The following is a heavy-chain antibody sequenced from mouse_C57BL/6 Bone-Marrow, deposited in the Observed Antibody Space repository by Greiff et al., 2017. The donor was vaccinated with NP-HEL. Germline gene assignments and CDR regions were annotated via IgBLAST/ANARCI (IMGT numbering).Heavy chain of an antibody. V-gene: IGHV1-64*01. J-gene: IGHJ3*01. CDR2: IHPNSGST. Sequence: QVQLQQPGAELVKPGASVKLSCKASGYTFTSYWMHWVKQRPGQGLEWIGMIHPNSGSTNYNEKFKSKATLTVDKSSSTAYMQLSSLTSEDSAVYYCARERITTVVAEADWGQGTLVTVSA. CDR1: GYTFTSYW. D-gene: IGHD1-1*01. CDR3: ARERITTVVAEAD.